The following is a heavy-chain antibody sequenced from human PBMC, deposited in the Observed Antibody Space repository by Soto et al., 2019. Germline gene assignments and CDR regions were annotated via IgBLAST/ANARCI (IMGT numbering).Heavy chain of an antibody. CDR2: ISAYNGNT. Sequence: QVQLVQSGAEVKKPGASVKVSCKASGYTFTSYGISWVRQAPGQGLEWMGWISAYNGNTNYAQKLQGRVTMTTDTNTSTAYMELRSLRSDDTAVYYCARDLTVVVPAAMRGYYYGMDVWGQGTTVTVSS. D-gene: IGHD2-2*01. J-gene: IGHJ6*02. CDR3: ARDLTVVVPAAMRGYYYGMDV. V-gene: IGHV1-18*01. CDR1: GYTFTSYG.